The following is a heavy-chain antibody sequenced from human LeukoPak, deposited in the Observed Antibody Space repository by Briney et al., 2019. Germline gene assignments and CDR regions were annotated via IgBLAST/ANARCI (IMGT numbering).Heavy chain of an antibody. V-gene: IGHV1-2*02. CDR2: IKTNSGAT. Sequence: ASVKVSCKASGYTLTDYYLLWVRQAPGQGLEWTGWIKTNSGATDYAQNFEARVTMTRDTSSGTAYLDLSSLTSDDTAVYYCARGRRILGGPENAGDFFDYWGQGTLVIVSS. CDR3: ARGRRILGGPENAGDFFDY. J-gene: IGHJ4*01. CDR1: GYTLTDYY. D-gene: IGHD3-16*01.